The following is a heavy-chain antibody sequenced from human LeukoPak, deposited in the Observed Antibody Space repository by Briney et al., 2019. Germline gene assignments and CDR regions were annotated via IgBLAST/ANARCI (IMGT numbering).Heavy chain of an antibody. J-gene: IGHJ4*02. CDR3: ARDLLSYYDSSGYYDY. Sequence: GGSLRPSCAASGFTFSDYYMSWIRQAPGKGLEWVSYISSSGSTIYYADSVKGRFTISRDNAKNSLYLQMNSLRAEDTAVYYCARDLLSYYDSSGYYDYWGQGTLVTVSS. D-gene: IGHD3-22*01. V-gene: IGHV3-11*01. CDR1: GFTFSDYY. CDR2: ISSSGSTI.